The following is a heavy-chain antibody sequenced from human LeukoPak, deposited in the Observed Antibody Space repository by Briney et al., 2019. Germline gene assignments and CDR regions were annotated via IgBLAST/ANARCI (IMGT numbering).Heavy chain of an antibody. CDR3: ARLPGYCYGSGSYGYFDF. J-gene: IGHJ4*02. Sequence: SETLSLTCTVSGGSISSSTYYWGWIRQPPGKGLEWIGNIYYSGSTYYNPSLKSRVTISVDTSKNQFSLKLSSVTASDTAVYYCARLPGYCYGSGSYGYFDFWGQGTLITVSS. V-gene: IGHV4-39*01. CDR1: GGSISSSTYY. CDR2: IYYSGST. D-gene: IGHD3-10*01.